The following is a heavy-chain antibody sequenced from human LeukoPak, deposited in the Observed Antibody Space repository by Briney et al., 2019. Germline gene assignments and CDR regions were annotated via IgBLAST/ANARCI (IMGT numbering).Heavy chain of an antibody. V-gene: IGHV4-34*01. D-gene: IGHD6-6*01. J-gene: IGHJ5*02. Sequence: SETLSLTCGVYAGSFSGYHWTWIRLRPGKGLEWIGDINHSGSAHYNPSLKSRVTISVDTSNNQFSLNLHSVTAADTAVYYCAXXXXXSSRWFDPWGQGTLVTVSS. CDR1: AGSFSGYH. CDR3: AXXXXXSSRWFDP. CDR2: INHSGSA.